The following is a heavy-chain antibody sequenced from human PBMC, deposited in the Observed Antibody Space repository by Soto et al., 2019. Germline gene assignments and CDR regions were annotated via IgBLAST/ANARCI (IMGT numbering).Heavy chain of an antibody. D-gene: IGHD3-10*01. V-gene: IGHV3-23*01. CDR2: ISGSGGST. CDR1: AFTFSSYA. J-gene: IGHJ4*02. Sequence: LRLSCAASAFTFSSYAMSWVRQAPGKGLEWVSAISGSGGSTYYADSVKGRFTISRDNSKNTLYLQMNSLRAEDTAVYYCAKPMGFQLYDDYWGQRTPVTVSS. CDR3: AKPMGFQLYDDY.